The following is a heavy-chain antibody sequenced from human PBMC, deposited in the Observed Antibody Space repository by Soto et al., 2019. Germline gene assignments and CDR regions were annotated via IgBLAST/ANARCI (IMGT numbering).Heavy chain of an antibody. D-gene: IGHD6-19*01. Sequence: QLQLQESGPGLVKPSETLSLTCTVSGDSITSSGSYWGWIRQPPGKGLQWIGRIYYNGSTYYNSSLKRRVTISVDTSKNHVSLKLTSMTAADTAMYYCARHGGTSGWYPRIYYYGMNVWGQGTTVTVSS. CDR2: IYYNGST. J-gene: IGHJ6*02. CDR3: ARHGGTSGWYPRIYYYGMNV. V-gene: IGHV4-39*01. CDR1: GDSITSSGSY.